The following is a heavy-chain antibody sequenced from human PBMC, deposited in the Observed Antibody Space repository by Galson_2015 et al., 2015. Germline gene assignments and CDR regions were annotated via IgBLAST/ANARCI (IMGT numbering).Heavy chain of an antibody. Sequence: SVKVSCKASGGTFSSYAISWVRQAPGQGLEWMGRIIPILGIANYAQKFQGGVTITADKSTSTAYMELSSLRSEDTAVYYCARAQDIVVVPAAHPYDYWGQGTLVTVSS. CDR1: GGTFSSYA. D-gene: IGHD2-2*01. CDR3: ARAQDIVVVPAAHPYDY. CDR2: IIPILGIA. J-gene: IGHJ4*02. V-gene: IGHV1-69*04.